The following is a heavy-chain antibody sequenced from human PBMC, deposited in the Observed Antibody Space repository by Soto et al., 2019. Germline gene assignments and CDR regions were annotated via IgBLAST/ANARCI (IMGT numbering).Heavy chain of an antibody. D-gene: IGHD1-26*01. J-gene: IGHJ6*02. V-gene: IGHV4-4*07. CDR1: GGSISSYY. Sequence: QVQLQESGPGLVKPSETLSLTCTVSGGSISSYYWSWIRQPAGKGLEWIGRIYTSGSPNSNPSLQTRVTMSVDTSKNQFSLKLSSVTAAGTAVYYCARMGGGSYFRSSVWGMDVWGQGTTVTVSS. CDR3: ARMGGGSYFRSSVWGMDV. CDR2: IYTSGSP.